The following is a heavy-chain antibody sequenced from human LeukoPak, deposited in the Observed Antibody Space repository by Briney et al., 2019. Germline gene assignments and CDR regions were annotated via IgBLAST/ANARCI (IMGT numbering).Heavy chain of an antibody. V-gene: IGHV3-23*01. Sequence: GGSLRLSCAASGFTFSNYAMSWVRQAPGKGLEWVSGISGSGGSTYYADSVKGRFTISRDNSKNTLYLQMNSLRAEDTAVYYCAGRNYYDSRGPGFWGQGTLVTVSS. CDR2: ISGSGGST. CDR1: GFTFSNYA. D-gene: IGHD3-22*01. J-gene: IGHJ4*02. CDR3: AGRNYYDSRGPGF.